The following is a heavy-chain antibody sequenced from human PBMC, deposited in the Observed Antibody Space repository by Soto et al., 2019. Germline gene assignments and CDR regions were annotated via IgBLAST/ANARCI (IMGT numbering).Heavy chain of an antibody. CDR3: AKYYGDDVLPWFDP. Sequence: EVQLLESGGGLVQPGGSLRLSCAASGFIFSSYAMSWVRQAPWKGLEWVSAISGSGSTTYYPDSVKGRFTISRDNSKNTLYLQMNSLRAEDTAVYYCAKYYGDDVLPWFDPWGQGTLVTVSS. CDR1: GFIFSSYA. J-gene: IGHJ5*02. D-gene: IGHD4-17*01. V-gene: IGHV3-23*01. CDR2: ISGSGSTT.